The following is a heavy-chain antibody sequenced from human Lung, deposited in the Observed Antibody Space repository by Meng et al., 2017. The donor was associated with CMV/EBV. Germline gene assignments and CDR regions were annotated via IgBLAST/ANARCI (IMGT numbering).Heavy chain of an antibody. CDR3: ARGTAPNDY. CDR1: GFVLNRFG. D-gene: IGHD2-8*02. J-gene: IGHJ4*02. CDR2: ITFDGNNK. V-gene: IGHV3-33*05. Sequence: GGSLRLSCAASGFVLNRFGMKWVRQAPGKGLEWVAFITFDGNNKYYVDSVKGRFTISRDNAKNTLYLQMNSLRVEDTAMYYCARGTAPNDYWGKGTLVTVSS.